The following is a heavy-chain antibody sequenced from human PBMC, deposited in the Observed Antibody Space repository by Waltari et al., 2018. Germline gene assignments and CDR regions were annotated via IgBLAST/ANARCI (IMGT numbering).Heavy chain of an antibody. J-gene: IGHJ4*02. Sequence: VQLVQSGAAAKKPEASVKVSCPASGYTFNDYYIYWVRQAPGQGLGWVGYINPKTGGTAFAQKFRGRVTMTSDTSISTADMELSGLTSDDTAVYYCARDGIGGAHLDYWGQGTLVTVSS. D-gene: IGHD1-26*01. CDR1: GYTFNDYY. CDR2: INPKTGGT. CDR3: ARDGIGGAHLDY. V-gene: IGHV1-2*02.